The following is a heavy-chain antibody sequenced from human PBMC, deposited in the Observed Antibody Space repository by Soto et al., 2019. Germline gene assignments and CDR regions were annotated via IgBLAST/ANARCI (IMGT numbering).Heavy chain of an antibody. CDR2: IDPSDSQT. CDR1: GYSFAGYW. D-gene: IGHD3-22*01. J-gene: IGHJ4*02. V-gene: IGHV5-10-1*01. Sequence: GESLKISCKGSGYSFAGYWITWVRQKPGKGLEWMGRIDPSDSQTYYSPSFRGHVTISVTKSITTVFLQWSSLRASDTAMYHCARQIYDSDTGPNFQYYFDSWGQGTPVTVPQ. CDR3: ARQIYDSDTGPNFQYYFDS.